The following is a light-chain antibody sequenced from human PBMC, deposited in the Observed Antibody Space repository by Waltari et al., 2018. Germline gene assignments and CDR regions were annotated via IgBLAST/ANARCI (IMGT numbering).Light chain of an antibody. CDR2: KAS. J-gene: IGKJ1*01. CDR1: QIISSW. V-gene: IGKV1-5*03. Sequence: DIQMTQSPSTLSASVGDIVTITCRDIQIISSWLAWYQQKPGKDPKLLIYKASSLESGVPSRFSGSGSGTEFTLTISSLQPDDFATYYCQQSNSYQGTFGNGTKVEIK. CDR3: QQSNSYQGT.